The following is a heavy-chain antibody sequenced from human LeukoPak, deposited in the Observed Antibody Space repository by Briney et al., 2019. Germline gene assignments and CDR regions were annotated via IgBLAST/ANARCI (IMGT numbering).Heavy chain of an antibody. V-gene: IGHV4-30-4*01. Sequence: PSETLSLICTVSGGSISSDDYYWSWIRQPPGKGLEWIGYIYYSGSTYYNPSLKSRVTISVDTSKNQFSLKLSSVTAADTAVYYCARGRGYGGNYLRAFDIWGQGTMVSVSS. J-gene: IGHJ3*02. CDR3: ARGRGYGGNYLRAFDI. CDR2: IYYSGST. CDR1: GGSISSDDYY. D-gene: IGHD1-26*01.